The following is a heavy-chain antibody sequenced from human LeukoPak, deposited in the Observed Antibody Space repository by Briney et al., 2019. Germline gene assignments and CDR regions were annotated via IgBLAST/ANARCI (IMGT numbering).Heavy chain of an antibody. J-gene: IGHJ4*02. CDR2: ISAYNGNT. CDR3: ARDRDYGDYNTQDLFVY. V-gene: IGHV1-18*01. Sequence: ASVTVSCTASGYTFTNFGISWARQAPGQGLEWMGWISAYNGNTNYAQRLQGRVTMTTDTSTSTAYMELRSLRSDDTAAYYCARDRDYGDYNTQDLFVYWGQGTLVTVSS. D-gene: IGHD4-17*01. CDR1: GYTFTNFG.